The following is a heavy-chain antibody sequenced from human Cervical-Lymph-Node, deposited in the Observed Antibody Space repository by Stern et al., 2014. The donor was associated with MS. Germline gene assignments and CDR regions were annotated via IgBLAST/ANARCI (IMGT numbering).Heavy chain of an antibody. V-gene: IGHV5-51*01. CDR3: ARLVRGSNPDY. Sequence: EVQLVQSGAAVKKPGESLRISCKGYGSSFAGYWIAWVRQMSGKGLEWMGITFSGDFDPRYSPSFQGRVPISADKSINTAYLQWSNLKASDTAIYYCARLVRGSNPDYWGQGTLVIVSS. CDR1: GSSFAGYW. D-gene: IGHD4/OR15-4a*01. J-gene: IGHJ4*02. CDR2: TFSGDFDP.